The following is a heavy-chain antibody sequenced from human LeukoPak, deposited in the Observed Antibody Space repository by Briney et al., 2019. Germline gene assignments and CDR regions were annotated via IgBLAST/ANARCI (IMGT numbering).Heavy chain of an antibody. Sequence: PSETLSLTCAVSGGSISSYYWSWIRQPPGKGLEWIGYIYYSGSTNYNPSLKSRVTISVDTSKNQFSLKLSSVAAADTAVYYCARANIVATILYFDYWGQGTLVTVSS. V-gene: IGHV4-59*01. CDR2: IYYSGST. CDR1: GGSISSYY. CDR3: ARANIVATILYFDY. D-gene: IGHD5-12*01. J-gene: IGHJ4*02.